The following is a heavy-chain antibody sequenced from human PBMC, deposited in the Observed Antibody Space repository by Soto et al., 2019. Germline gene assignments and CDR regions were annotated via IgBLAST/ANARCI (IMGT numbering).Heavy chain of an antibody. D-gene: IGHD1-1*01. V-gene: IGHV1-46*01. J-gene: IGHJ4*02. CDR3: ARISNSLPDY. Sequence: ASVKVSCKASGYTFTNYHIHWVRQAPGQGLEWMGIINPGRGSTTYAHKFQGRVTMTRDTSTSTVYMELDSLRSDDTAVYFCARISNSLPDYWGQGTLVTVS. CDR1: GYTFTNYH. CDR2: INPGRGST.